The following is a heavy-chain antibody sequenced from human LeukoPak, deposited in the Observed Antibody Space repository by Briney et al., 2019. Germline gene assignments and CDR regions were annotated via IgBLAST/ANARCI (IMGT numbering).Heavy chain of an antibody. V-gene: IGHV5-51*01. CDR2: IYPGDSYT. J-gene: IGHJ4*02. CDR3: ARLDYDFWSGYFYFDY. CDR1: GYSFTGYW. Sequence: GESLKISCKGSGYSFTGYWIGWVRQMPGKGREWMGIIYPGDSYTRYSPSFQGQITISADKSISTAYLQWSSLKASDTAMYYCARLDYDFWSGYFYFDYWGQGTLVTVSS. D-gene: IGHD3-3*01.